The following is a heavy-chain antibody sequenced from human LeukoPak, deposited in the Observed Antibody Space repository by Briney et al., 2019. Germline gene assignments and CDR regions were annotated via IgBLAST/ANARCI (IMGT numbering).Heavy chain of an antibody. J-gene: IGHJ6*02. Sequence: GGSLRPSCAASGLTFSSYAMTWVRQAPGQGLEWVSTISGSGDNTHYADSVEGRLTISRDNSKNTLYLQMNSLRVEDTAVYYCGGAKFYYYGMDVWGQGTTVTVS. CDR3: GGAKFYYYGMDV. V-gene: IGHV3-23*01. CDR2: ISGSGDNT. D-gene: IGHD1-26*01. CDR1: GLTFSSYA.